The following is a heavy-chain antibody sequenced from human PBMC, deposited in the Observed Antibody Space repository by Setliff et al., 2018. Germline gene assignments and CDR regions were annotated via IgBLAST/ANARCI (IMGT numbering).Heavy chain of an antibody. CDR3: TTRAFDY. CDR1: GFTFGDYA. V-gene: IGHV3-49*04. J-gene: IGHJ4*02. Sequence: GGSLRLSCTASGFTFGDYAMSWVRQAPGKGLEWVGFIRSKTDGGTTDYAAPVKGRFTISRDDSKNTLYLQMNSLKTEDTAVYYCTTRAFDYWGQGTLVTVSS. CDR2: IRSKTDGGTT.